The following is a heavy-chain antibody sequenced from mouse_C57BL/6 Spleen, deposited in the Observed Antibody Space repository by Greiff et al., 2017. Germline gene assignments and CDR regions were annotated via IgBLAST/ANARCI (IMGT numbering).Heavy chain of an antibody. CDR2: IYPGSGST. CDR3: ARGDYSNYGDYYAMDY. J-gene: IGHJ4*01. CDR1: GYTFTSYW. D-gene: IGHD2-5*01. V-gene: IGHV1-55*01. Sequence: EQPGAELVKPGASVKMSCKASGYTFTSYWITWVKQRPGQGLEWIGEIYPGSGSTNYNEKFKSKATLTVDTSSSTAYMQLSSLTSEDSAVYYCARGDYSNYGDYYAMDYWGQGTSVTVSS.